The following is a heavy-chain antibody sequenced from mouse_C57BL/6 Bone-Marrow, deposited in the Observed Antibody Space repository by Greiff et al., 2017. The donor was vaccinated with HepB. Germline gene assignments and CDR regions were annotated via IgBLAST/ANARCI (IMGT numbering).Heavy chain of an antibody. CDR3: ATITTQYYFDY. CDR2: ISGGGGNT. Sequence: EVMLVESGGGLVKPGGSLKLSCAASGFTFSSYTMSWVRQTPEKRLEWVATISGGGGNTYYPDSVKGRFTISRDNAKNPMYLQMSSLRSEDTALYYCATITTQYYFDYWGQGTTLTVSS. J-gene: IGHJ2*01. D-gene: IGHD1-1*01. CDR1: GFTFSSYT. V-gene: IGHV5-9*01.